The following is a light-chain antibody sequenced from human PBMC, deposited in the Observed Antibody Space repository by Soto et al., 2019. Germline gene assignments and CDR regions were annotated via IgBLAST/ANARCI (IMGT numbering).Light chain of an antibody. CDR3: QVWDSSSDHVV. CDR2: YVS. Sequence: SYELTQPPSVSGAHGKTASITCGGTNIGRKSGHWYQQKPGQAPVLVIYYVSDRPSGIPERFSGSNSGNTATLTISRVEAGDEADYYCQVWDSSSDHVVFGGGTKVTVL. V-gene: IGLV3-21*04. J-gene: IGLJ2*01. CDR1: NIGRKS.